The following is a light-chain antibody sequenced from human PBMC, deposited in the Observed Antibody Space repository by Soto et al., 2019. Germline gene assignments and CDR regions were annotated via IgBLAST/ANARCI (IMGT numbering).Light chain of an antibody. CDR2: RNN. CDR1: SSNIGSNY. Sequence: QSLLTHPPSESGTPGQRVTISCSGSSSNIGSNYVYWYQQLPGTAPKLLIYRNNQRPSGVPDRFSGSKSGTSASLAISGLRSEDEADYYCAAWDDSLSGWVFGGGTKVTVL. V-gene: IGLV1-47*01. J-gene: IGLJ3*02. CDR3: AAWDDSLSGWV.